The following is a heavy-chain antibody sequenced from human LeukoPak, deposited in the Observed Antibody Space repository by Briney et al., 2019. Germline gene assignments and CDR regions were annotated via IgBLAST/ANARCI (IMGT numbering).Heavy chain of an antibody. V-gene: IGHV4-39*01. CDR1: GGSISSYY. CDR2: IYYSGST. D-gene: IGHD5-18*01. Sequence: PSETLSLTCTVSGGSISSYYWGWIRQPPGKGLEWIGSIYYSGSTYYNPSLKSRVTISVDTSKNQFSLKLSSVTAADTAVYYCARRAAPLWNYFDYWGQGTLVTVSS. J-gene: IGHJ4*02. CDR3: ARRAAPLWNYFDY.